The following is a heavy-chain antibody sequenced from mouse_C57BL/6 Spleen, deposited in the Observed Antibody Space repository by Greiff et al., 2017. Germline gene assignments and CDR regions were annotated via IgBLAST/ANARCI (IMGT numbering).Heavy chain of an antibody. D-gene: IGHD2-12*01. CDR1: GYAFSSYW. V-gene: IGHV1-80*01. J-gene: IGHJ4*01. Sequence: VQLQQSGAELVKPGASVKLSCKASGYAFSSYWMHWVKQRPGKGLEWIGQIDPGDGDTNYNGKFKGKATLTADKSSSTAYLQLTSLTSEDSAVXYCASSSYCSSESSAMDYWGQGTSVTVSS. CDR2: IDPGDGDT. CDR3: ASSSYCSSESSAMDY.